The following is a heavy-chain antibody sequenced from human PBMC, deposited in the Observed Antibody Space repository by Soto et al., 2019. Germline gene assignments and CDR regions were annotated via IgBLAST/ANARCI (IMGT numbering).Heavy chain of an antibody. CDR1: GFTFSNYA. D-gene: IGHD3-10*02. CDR3: AKDYPVRGVTPSYFDY. V-gene: IGHV3-23*01. J-gene: IGHJ4*02. Sequence: GVSLRLSCAASGFTFSNYAMSWVRQAPGKGLEWVSAISGSGVITYYADSVKGRFTISRDNSKNTLYLQMNSLRAEDTAVYYCAKDYPVRGVTPSYFDYWGQGTLVTVSS. CDR2: ISGSGVIT.